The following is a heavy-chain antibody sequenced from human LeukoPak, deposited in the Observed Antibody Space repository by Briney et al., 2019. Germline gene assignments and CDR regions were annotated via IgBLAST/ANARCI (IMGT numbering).Heavy chain of an antibody. CDR3: AKDQGRSFDYYDSSGYVY. V-gene: IGHV3-48*01. J-gene: IGHJ4*02. CDR2: VSSSSSII. CDR1: GFTLSTYS. Sequence: PGGSLRLSCAASGFTLSTYSMNWVRQAPGKGLEWVSYVSSSSSIIYYSDSVKGRFTISRDNSKNTLYLQMNSLRAEDTAVYYCAKDQGRSFDYYDSSGYVYWGQGTLVTVSS. D-gene: IGHD3-22*01.